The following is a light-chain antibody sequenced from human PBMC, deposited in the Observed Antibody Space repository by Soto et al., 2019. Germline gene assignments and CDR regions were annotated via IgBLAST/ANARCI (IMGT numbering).Light chain of an antibody. J-gene: IGKJ4*01. CDR2: LGS. Sequence: DIVMTQSPLSLPVTPGEPASISCRSSQSLLHSNGYNYLDWYLQKPGQSPQLLIYLGSNRASGVPSRFSGSGSGTDFPLKSSRVEAEDVGVYYCMQALQTPTFGGGTKVEIK. CDR1: QSLLHSNGYNY. CDR3: MQALQTPT. V-gene: IGKV2-28*01.